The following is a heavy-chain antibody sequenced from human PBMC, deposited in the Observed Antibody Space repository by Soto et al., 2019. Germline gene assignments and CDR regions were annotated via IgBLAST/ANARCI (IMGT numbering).Heavy chain of an antibody. CDR2: IYPGDSDT. D-gene: IGHD5-12*01. J-gene: IGHJ3*02. Sequence: GESLKISCKGSGYSFTSYWIGWVRQMPWKGLEWMGIIYPGDSDTRYSPSFQGQVTISADKSISTAYLQWSSLKASDTAMYYCARPIKIYSGYDAFDIWGQGTMVTVS. CDR3: ARPIKIYSGYDAFDI. V-gene: IGHV5-51*01. CDR1: GYSFTSYW.